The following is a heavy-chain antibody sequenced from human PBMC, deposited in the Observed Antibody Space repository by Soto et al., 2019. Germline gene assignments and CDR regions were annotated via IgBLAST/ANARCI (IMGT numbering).Heavy chain of an antibody. CDR1: GFTFSSYG. Sequence: QVQLAESGGGVVQPGRSLRLSCAASGFTFSSYGMHWVRQAPGKGLEWVAVISYDGSNKYYADSVKGRFTISRDNSKNTLYLQMNSLRAEDTAVYYCAIVVPAAFCFSWFDPWGQGTLVTVSS. CDR2: ISYDGSNK. J-gene: IGHJ5*02. V-gene: IGHV3-30*03. D-gene: IGHD2-2*01. CDR3: AIVVPAAFCFSWFDP.